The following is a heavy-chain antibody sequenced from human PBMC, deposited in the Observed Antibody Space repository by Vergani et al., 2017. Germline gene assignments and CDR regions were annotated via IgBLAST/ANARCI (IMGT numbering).Heavy chain of an antibody. CDR2: IIPVLGKT. J-gene: IGHJ5*02. CDR1: GATFRSNT. V-gene: IGHV1-69*08. CDR3: ARGWIAAAGTTRGRFDP. Sequence: QVQLVQSGAEVKKPGSSVKVSCKASGATFRSNTISWVRQVPGQGLEWMGRIIPVLGKTKYAQDFQGRLTITADTSTSTAYMELTSLRSEDTAVYYCARGWIAAAGTTRGRFDPWGQGTLVTVSS. D-gene: IGHD6-13*01.